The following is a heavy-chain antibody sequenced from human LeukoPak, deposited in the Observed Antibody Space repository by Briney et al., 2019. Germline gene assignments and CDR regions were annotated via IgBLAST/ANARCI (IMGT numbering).Heavy chain of an antibody. J-gene: IGHJ4*02. CDR1: GGSISSGSYY. Sequence: SETLSLTCTVSGGSISSGSYYWGWIRQPPGKGLEWIGSIYHSGSTYYNPSLKSRVTISVDTSKNQFSLKLSSVTAADTAVYYCAREISSGYSSGYGDSNTYYFDYWGQGTLVTVSS. V-gene: IGHV4-39*07. CDR2: IYHSGST. D-gene: IGHD3-22*01. CDR3: AREISSGYSSGYGDSNTYYFDY.